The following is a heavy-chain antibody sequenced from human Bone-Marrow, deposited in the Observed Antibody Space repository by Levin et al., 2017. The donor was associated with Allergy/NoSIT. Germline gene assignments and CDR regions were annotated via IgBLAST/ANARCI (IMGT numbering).Heavy chain of an antibody. CDR3: ARLGSRDPYNYYHMDV. Sequence: PGESLKISCETSGFSFTNYWIAWVRQMPGQGLEWLGSVSPADSDATYSPSLQGQVTLSVDKSVTIVYLQWSSLKASDTGIYFCARLGSRDPYNYYHMDVWGQGTTVTVSS. D-gene: IGHD3-10*01. CDR1: GFSFTNYW. V-gene: IGHV5-51*01. CDR2: VSPADSDA. J-gene: IGHJ6*01.